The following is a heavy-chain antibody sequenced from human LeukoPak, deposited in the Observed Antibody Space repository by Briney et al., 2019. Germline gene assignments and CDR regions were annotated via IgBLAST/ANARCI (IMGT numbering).Heavy chain of an antibody. CDR3: AINHRDGYSELGY. D-gene: IGHD5-24*01. J-gene: IGHJ4*02. CDR2: ITISSYI. V-gene: IGHV3-21*03. CDR1: GFTFSNYG. Sequence: SPGGSLRLSCAASGFTFSNYGMNWVRQAPGKGLEWVSSITISSYIYYADSVKGRFTISRGNAKNSLYLQMNSLRAEDTAVYYCAINHRDGYSELGYWGQGTLVTVSS.